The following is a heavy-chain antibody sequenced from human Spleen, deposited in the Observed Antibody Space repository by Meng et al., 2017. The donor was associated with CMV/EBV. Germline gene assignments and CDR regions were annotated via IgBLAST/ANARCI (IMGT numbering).Heavy chain of an antibody. CDR2: IGTYNGNT. Sequence: ASVKVSCKASGYTFTSYGISWVRQAPGQGLEWMGWIGTYNGNTNYAQNLQGRVTLTTDTSTSTVYMEVRSLRSDDTAVYYCARDGLLPGVDVDYWGQGTLVTVSS. CDR1: GYTFTSYG. D-gene: IGHD7-27*01. J-gene: IGHJ4*02. CDR3: ARDGLLPGVDVDY. V-gene: IGHV1-18*01.